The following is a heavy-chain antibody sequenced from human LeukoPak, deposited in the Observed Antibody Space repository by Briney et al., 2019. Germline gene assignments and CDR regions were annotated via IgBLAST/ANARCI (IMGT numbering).Heavy chain of an antibody. V-gene: IGHV3-30*03. CDR1: GFTFSSYG. CDR2: IPYDGSNK. Sequence: PGGSLRLSCAASGFTFSSYGMHWVRQAPGKGLEWVAVIPYDGSNKYYADSVKGRFTISRDNSKNTLYLQMNSLRAEDTAVYYCAGGASYFDYWGQGTLVTVSS. CDR3: AGGASYFDY. D-gene: IGHD1-26*01. J-gene: IGHJ4*02.